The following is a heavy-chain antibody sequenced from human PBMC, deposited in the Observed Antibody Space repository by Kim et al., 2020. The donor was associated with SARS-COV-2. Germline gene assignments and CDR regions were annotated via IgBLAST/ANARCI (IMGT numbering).Heavy chain of an antibody. D-gene: IGHD2-8*02. CDR2: IYYSGST. CDR3: ARNPPAPGTWCYFDY. J-gene: IGHJ4*02. CDR1: GGSISSGGYY. Sequence: SETLSLTCTVSGGSISSGGYYWSWIRQHPGKGLEWIGYIYYSGSTYYNPSLKSRVTISVDTSKNQFSLKLSSVTAADTAVYYCARNPPAPGTWCYFDYCGQGTLVTVSS. V-gene: IGHV4-31*03.